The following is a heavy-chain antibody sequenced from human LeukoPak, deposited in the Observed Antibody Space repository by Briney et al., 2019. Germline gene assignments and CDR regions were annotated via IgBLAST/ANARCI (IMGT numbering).Heavy chain of an antibody. V-gene: IGHV3-48*01. CDR1: GFTFSSYS. D-gene: IGHD1-1*01. CDR3: ARDPTQLEAYFDY. J-gene: IGHJ4*02. CDR2: ISSSSSTT. Sequence: GGSLRLSCAASGFTFSSYSMNWVRQAPGKGLEWVSYISSSSSTTYYADSVKGRFTISRDNAKNSLYLQMNSLRAEDTAVYYCARDPTQLEAYFDYWGQGTLVTVSS.